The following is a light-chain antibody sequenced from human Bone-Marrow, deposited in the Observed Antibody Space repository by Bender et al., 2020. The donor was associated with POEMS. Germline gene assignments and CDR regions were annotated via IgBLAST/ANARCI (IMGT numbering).Light chain of an antibody. J-gene: IGLJ1*01. Sequence: SYVLTQPPSVSLAPGKTARITCGGSNIGIQSVHWYQQKPGQAPVLVIYDDTDRPSGIPDRFSGSNSGNTATLTINRVEAGDEADYFCQVWDTSADHLYVLGPGTKVTVL. CDR2: DDT. CDR1: NIGIQS. CDR3: QVWDTSADHLYV. V-gene: IGLV3-21*03.